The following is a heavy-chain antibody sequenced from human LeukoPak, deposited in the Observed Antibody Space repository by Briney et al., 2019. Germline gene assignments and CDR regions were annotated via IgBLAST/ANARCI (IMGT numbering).Heavy chain of an antibody. CDR2: ISGSGGST. CDR1: GFTFSSYA. D-gene: IGHD6-13*01. V-gene: IGHV3-23*01. CDR3: AKDSGYSSSWYPYYFDY. Sequence: PGGSLRLYCAASGFTFSSYAMSWVRQAPGKGLEWASAISGSGGSTYYADSVKGRFTISRDNSKNTLYLQMNSLRAEDTAVYYCAKDSGYSSSWYPYYFDYWGQGTLVTVSS. J-gene: IGHJ4*02.